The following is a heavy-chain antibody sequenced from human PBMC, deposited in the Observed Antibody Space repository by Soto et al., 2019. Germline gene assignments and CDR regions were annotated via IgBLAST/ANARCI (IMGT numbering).Heavy chain of an antibody. V-gene: IGHV4-61*01. Sequence: SETLSLTCSVSGGSVRSGSYYWTWVRQPPGKGLEWIGYIYQSGTTNYNASLKSRVTISIDTSKNQFFLKLNSVTAADTAVYYCARDSSGRHDYWGQGTLVTVSS. CDR1: GGSVRSGSYY. CDR3: ARDSSGRHDY. D-gene: IGHD3-22*01. J-gene: IGHJ4*02. CDR2: IYQSGTT.